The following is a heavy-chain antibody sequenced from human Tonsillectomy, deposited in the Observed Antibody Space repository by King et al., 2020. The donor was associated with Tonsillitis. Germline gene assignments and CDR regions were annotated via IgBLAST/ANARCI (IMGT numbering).Heavy chain of an antibody. D-gene: IGHD3-10*01. J-gene: IGHJ6*02. CDR3: ARGHTIYGMDV. CDR1: GGSFSGYY. CDR2: INHSGST. Sequence: VQLPQWGAGLLKPSETLSLTCAVYGGSFSGYYWSWIRQPPGKGLEWSGEINHSGSTNYNPSLKSRVTISVDTSKNQCSLKLSSVTAADTAVYYCARGHTIYGMDVWGQGTTVTVSS. V-gene: IGHV4-34*01.